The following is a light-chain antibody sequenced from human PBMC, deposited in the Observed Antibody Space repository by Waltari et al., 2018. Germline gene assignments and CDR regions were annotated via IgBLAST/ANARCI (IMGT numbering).Light chain of an antibody. Sequence: EIVVTQSPATLSLSPGEGATLSCRTSECVSSNLAWFQQKDGQPPRLVIFDASSRAADTPARFSGGGSGTDYTLTISSLEPEDFATYYCQQRSAWPTTFGQGTRLEI. CDR1: ECVSSN. V-gene: IGKV3-11*01. CDR3: QQRSAWPTT. CDR2: DAS. J-gene: IGKJ5*01.